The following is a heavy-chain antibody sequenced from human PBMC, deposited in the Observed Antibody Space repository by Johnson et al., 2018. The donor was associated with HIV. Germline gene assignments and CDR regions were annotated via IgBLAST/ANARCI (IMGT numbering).Heavy chain of an antibody. V-gene: IGHV3-30*03. CDR1: GFTFSS. CDR3: TTDPWGSDAFDI. D-gene: IGHD7-27*01. Sequence: QEKLVESGGGVVQPGRSLRLSCAASGFTFSSMHWDRQAPGKGLEWVAVISHDGSHKYYADSVKGRFSLSRDISKNMLYLQMNSLKTEDTAVYYCTTDPWGSDAFDIWGQGTMVTVSS. J-gene: IGHJ3*02. CDR2: ISHDGSHK.